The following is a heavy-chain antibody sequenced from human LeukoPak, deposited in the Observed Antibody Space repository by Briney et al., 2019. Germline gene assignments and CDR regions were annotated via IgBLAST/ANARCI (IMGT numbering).Heavy chain of an antibody. V-gene: IGHV4-38-2*02. J-gene: IGHJ4*02. CDR2: IYHSGST. CDR3: ARGYGSGRKFDY. D-gene: IGHD3-10*01. CDR1: GYSISSGYY. Sequence: PPETLSLTCTVSGYSISSGYYWGWIRQPPGKGLEWIGSIYHSGSTYYNPSLKSRVTISVDTSKNQFSLKLGSVTAADTAVYYCARGYGSGRKFDYWGQGTLVTVSS.